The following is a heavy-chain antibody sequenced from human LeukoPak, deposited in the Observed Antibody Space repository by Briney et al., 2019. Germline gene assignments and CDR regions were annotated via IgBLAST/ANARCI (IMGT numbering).Heavy chain of an antibody. CDR1: GGSFSLYS. J-gene: IGHJ4*02. D-gene: IGHD2-2*01. CDR2: INHSGST. CDR3: ASPYCSSTWCSVYFDY. V-gene: IGHV4-34*01. Sequence: SETLSLTCAVYGGSFSLYSRSWIRQPPGKGLEWIGEINHSGSTNYNPSLKSRVTISVDTSKKQFSLKLSSVTAADTAVYYCASPYCSSTWCSVYFDYWGQGTLVTVSS.